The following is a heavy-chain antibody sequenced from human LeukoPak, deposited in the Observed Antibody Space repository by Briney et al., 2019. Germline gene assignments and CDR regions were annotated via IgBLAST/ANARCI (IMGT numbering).Heavy chain of an antibody. V-gene: IGHV3-7*01. CDR2: IKEGGSEE. J-gene: IGHJ3*01. CDR1: GSTFNNYW. D-gene: IGHD3-22*01. CDR3: ARDWLAGNPYHAFDL. Sequence: GGSLRLSCAASGSTFNNYWMSWFRQAPGKGLECVANIKEGGSEEYYVDSVKGRFSISRDNAKNSLYLQMNSLRAEDTAVYYCARDWLAGNPYHAFDLWGKGTMVTVSS.